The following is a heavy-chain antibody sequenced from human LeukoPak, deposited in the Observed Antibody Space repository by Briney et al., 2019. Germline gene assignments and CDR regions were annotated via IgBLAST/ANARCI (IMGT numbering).Heavy chain of an antibody. CDR3: VRFGLTSSLDY. CDR1: GYILTNNW. Sequence: GESLKISCKISGYILTNNWIGWVRQVPGKGLEWMGLIYPGDSDTRYSPSFQGQVTFSVDASISTAYLQLSGLRASDTAIYYCVRFGLTSSLDYWGQGTLVTVSS. D-gene: IGHD6-13*01. CDR2: IYPGDSDT. V-gene: IGHV5-51*01. J-gene: IGHJ4*02.